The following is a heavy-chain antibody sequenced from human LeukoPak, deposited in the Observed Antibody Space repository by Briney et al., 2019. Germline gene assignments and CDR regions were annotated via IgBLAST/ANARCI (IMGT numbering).Heavy chain of an antibody. Sequence: GGSLRLSCAASGFTFSSYAMSWVRQAPGKGLEWVSATSGSGGSTYYADSVKGRFTISRDNSKNTLYLQMNSLRAEDTAVYYCAKDSMVREYYFDYWGQGTLVTVSS. J-gene: IGHJ4*02. CDR2: TSGSGGST. CDR3: AKDSMVREYYFDY. CDR1: GFTFSSYA. D-gene: IGHD3-10*01. V-gene: IGHV3-23*01.